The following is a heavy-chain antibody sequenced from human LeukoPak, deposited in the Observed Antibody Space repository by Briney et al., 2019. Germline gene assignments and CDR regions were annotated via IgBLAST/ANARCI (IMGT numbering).Heavy chain of an antibody. CDR3: ARVEAYYDILTGPYYYYYYMDV. CDR2: VTSYNGNT. CDR1: GYTFNNYG. V-gene: IGHV1-18*01. J-gene: IGHJ6*03. D-gene: IGHD3-9*01. Sequence: VASVRVSCKASGYTFNNYGISWVRQAPGQGLEWMGWVTSYNGNTNYAQKLQGRVTMTTDTSTSTAYMELRSLRSDDTAVYYCARVEAYYDILTGPYYYYYYMDVWGKGTTVTVSS.